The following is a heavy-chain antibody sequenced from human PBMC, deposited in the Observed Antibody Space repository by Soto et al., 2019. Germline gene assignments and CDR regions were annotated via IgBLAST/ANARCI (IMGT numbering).Heavy chain of an antibody. V-gene: IGHV4-59*08. CDR2: IYYSGST. J-gene: IGHJ5*02. CDR3: ARLFRNYDILTGYANWFDP. Sequence: SEPLSPTCTVSGGSISSYYWSWIRQPPGKGLEWIGYIYYSGSTNYNPSLKSRVTISVDTSKNQFSLKLSSVTAADTAVYYCARLFRNYDILTGYANWFDPWGQGTLVTVSS. CDR1: GGSISSYY. D-gene: IGHD3-9*01.